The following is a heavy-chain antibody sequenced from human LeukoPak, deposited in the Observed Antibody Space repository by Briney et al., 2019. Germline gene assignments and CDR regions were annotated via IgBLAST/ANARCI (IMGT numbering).Heavy chain of an antibody. Sequence: GGSLRLSCGASGFTFSNYAMSWVRQAPGKGLEWVSGLTGRGDSAYYADPVKGRFTISRDNSKNTLYLQMNSLRAEDTAVYYCARHRSEAAFDFWGQGTLVTVSS. J-gene: IGHJ4*02. CDR3: ARHRSEAAFDF. CDR2: LTGRGDSA. V-gene: IGHV3-23*01. CDR1: GFTFSNYA. D-gene: IGHD3-10*01.